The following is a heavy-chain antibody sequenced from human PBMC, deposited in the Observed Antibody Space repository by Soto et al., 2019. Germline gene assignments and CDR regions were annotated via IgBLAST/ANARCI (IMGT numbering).Heavy chain of an antibody. J-gene: IGHJ4*02. CDR2: IYHSGST. CDR1: GGSISSGGYS. V-gene: IGHV4-30-2*01. D-gene: IGHD6-6*01. Sequence: SETLSLTCAVSGGSISSGGYSWSWIRQPPGKGLEWIGYIYHSGSTYYNPSLKSRVTISVDRSKNQFSLKLSSVTAADTAVYYCAREVSSSSYYYFGYWGQGTLVTVSS. CDR3: AREVSSSSYYYFGY.